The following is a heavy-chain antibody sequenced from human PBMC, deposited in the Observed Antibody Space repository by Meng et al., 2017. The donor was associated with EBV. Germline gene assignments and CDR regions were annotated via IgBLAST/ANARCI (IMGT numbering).Heavy chain of an antibody. CDR1: GYTFRNYA. J-gene: IGHJ4*02. V-gene: IGHV7-4-1*02. CDR2: INTYSGKA. CDR3: ARGVEENGSHYPFDS. Sequence: QVQWVQSGCEGKRPGASVKVSCKASGYTFRNYAINWMRQVPGQGLEWMGWINTYSGKATFAQGFTGRFVFSLDTPVTTAHLQISGLKTEDSAVYYCARGVEENGSHYPFDSWGQGTLVTVSS. D-gene: IGHD1-1*01.